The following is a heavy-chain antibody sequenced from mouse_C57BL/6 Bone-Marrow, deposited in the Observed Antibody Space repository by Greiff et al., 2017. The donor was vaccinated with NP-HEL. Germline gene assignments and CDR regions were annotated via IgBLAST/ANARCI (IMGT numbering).Heavy chain of an antibody. V-gene: IGHV1-36*01. CDR1: GFTFTDYY. Sequence: EVQLQQSGPVLVKPGPSVKISCKASGFTFTDYYMHWVKQSHGKSLEWIGLVYPYNGGTSYNQKFKGKATLTVDTSPTTAHMELNSLTSEDAAVYYCARGNYGSPHWYAMDYWGQGTSVTVSS. J-gene: IGHJ4*01. D-gene: IGHD1-1*01. CDR2: VYPYNGGT. CDR3: ARGNYGSPHWYAMDY.